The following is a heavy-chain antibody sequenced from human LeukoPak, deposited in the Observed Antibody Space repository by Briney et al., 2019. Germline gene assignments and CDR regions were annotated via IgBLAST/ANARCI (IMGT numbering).Heavy chain of an antibody. J-gene: IGHJ4*02. Sequence: PGGSLRLSCAASGFSFSDAWMNWVRQAPGKGLEWVSSISSSSSYIYYADSVKGRFTISRDNAKNSLYLQMNSLRAEDTAVYYCARVIYGDYSPDYWGQGTLVTVSS. CDR1: GFSFSDAW. CDR3: ARVIYGDYSPDY. V-gene: IGHV3-21*01. CDR2: ISSSSSYI. D-gene: IGHD4-17*01.